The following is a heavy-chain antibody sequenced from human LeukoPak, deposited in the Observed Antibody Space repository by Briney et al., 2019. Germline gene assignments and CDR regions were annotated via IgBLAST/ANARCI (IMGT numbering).Heavy chain of an antibody. CDR2: IYYSGST. CDR3: ARDGGYNSGWPYFDY. CDR1: DGSISSYF. Sequence: PSETLSLTCTVSDGSISSYFWSWIRQPPGKGLEWIGHIYYSGSTNYNPSLKRRVTISVDTSKNQFSLQLRSVTAADTAVYYCARDGGYNSGWPYFDYWGQGTLVPVSS. D-gene: IGHD6-19*01. V-gene: IGHV4-59*01. J-gene: IGHJ4*02.